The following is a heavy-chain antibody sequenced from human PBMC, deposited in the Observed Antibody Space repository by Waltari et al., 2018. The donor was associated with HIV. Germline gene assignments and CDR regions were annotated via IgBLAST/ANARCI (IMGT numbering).Heavy chain of an antibody. J-gene: IGHJ6*02. Sequence: EVHLVGSGGALVQPGGSLRLSCAASEFTVSGSYMNWVRQAPGKGQEWVSILYSDGGTNYAESVQVIFSISRDNSKNTVYLHMSSLRAEDTAVYYCARDPGSHHGMDVWGQGTTVTVSS. CDR2: LYSDGGT. D-gene: IGHD2-15*01. CDR1: EFTVSGSY. V-gene: IGHV3-66*01. CDR3: ARDPGSHHGMDV.